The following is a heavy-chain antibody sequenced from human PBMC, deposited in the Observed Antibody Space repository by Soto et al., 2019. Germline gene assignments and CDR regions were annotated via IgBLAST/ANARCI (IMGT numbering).Heavy chain of an antibody. J-gene: IGHJ4*02. V-gene: IGHV4-61*01. CDR1: GGSVSSGSYY. CDR2: IYYSGST. CDR3: ARDVIAARWFDY. D-gene: IGHD6-6*01. Sequence: KPSETLSLTCTVSGGSVSSGSYYWSWIRQPPGKGLEWIGYIYYSGSTNYNPSLKSRVTISVDTSKNQFSLKLSSVTAADTAVYYRARDVIAARWFDYWGQGTLVTVSS.